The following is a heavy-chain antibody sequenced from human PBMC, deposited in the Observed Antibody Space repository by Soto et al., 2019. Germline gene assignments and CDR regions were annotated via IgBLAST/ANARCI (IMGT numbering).Heavy chain of an antibody. V-gene: IGHV4-59*01. CDR2: INYSAGT. J-gene: IGHJ5*02. Sequence: PSETLSLTCTVSGGSISSSYWNWIRRPPGKGLEWIGYINYSAGTKFNPSLRSRVTMSIDTSKNQFSLNLNSVTAADTAIYYCARGFCDSAGCYYGWLDPWGQGTLVTVSS. CDR1: GGSISSSY. CDR3: ARGFCDSAGCYYGWLDP. D-gene: IGHD3-22*01.